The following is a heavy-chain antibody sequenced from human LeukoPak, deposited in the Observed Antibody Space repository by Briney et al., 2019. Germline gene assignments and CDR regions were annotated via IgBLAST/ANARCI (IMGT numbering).Heavy chain of an antibody. J-gene: IGHJ4*02. CDR3: ARQRRYYDSSAYYFDY. CDR1: GGSISSGDYY. V-gene: IGHV4-30-4*01. CDR2: IYYSGST. Sequence: SQTLSLTCTVSGGSISSGDYYWSWIRQPPGKGLEWIGYIYYSGSTYYNPSLKSRVTISVDTSKNQFSLKLSSVTAADTAVYYCARQRRYYDSSAYYFDYWGQGTLVTVSS. D-gene: IGHD3-22*01.